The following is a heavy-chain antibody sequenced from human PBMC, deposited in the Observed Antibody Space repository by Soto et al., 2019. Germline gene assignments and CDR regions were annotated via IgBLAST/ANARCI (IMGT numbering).Heavy chain of an antibody. D-gene: IGHD1-26*01. Sequence: QITLKESGPTLVKPTQTLTLTCTFSGFSLSTSGVGVVWVRQPPGKALEWLALIHWNDAKHYNSSLKSRLTISKDTSKNTVVLTMTNMDPVDTATYYCAHREGIMEPGFDPWGPGTLVAVSS. CDR1: GFSLSTSGVG. CDR2: IHWNDAK. V-gene: IGHV2-5*01. J-gene: IGHJ5*02. CDR3: AHREGIMEPGFDP.